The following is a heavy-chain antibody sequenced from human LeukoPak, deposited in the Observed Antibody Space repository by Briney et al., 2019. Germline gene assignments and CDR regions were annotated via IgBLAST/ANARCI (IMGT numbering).Heavy chain of an antibody. CDR3: ARDPDAGTTDY. D-gene: IGHD1-7*01. CDR1: GFTFNTYW. CDR2: INEHGSEA. J-gene: IGHJ4*02. V-gene: IGHV3-7*01. Sequence: GGSLRLSCAASGFTFNTYWMSWVRLAPGKGLEWVANINEHGSEAFYVGSVRGRFTISRDNAKNSLYLQMNSLRAEDTAVYYCARDPDAGTTDYWGQGTLVTVSS.